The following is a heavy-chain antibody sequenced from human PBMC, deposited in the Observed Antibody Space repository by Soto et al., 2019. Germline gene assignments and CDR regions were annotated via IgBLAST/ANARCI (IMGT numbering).Heavy chain of an antibody. Sequence: PGGSLRLSCAASGFTFSSYWMSWVRQAPGKGLEWVANIKQDGSEKYYVDSVKGRFTISRDNAKNSLYLQMNSLRAEDTAVYYCASIEGDYLDRNWFDPWGQGTLVTVSS. CDR3: ASIEGDYLDRNWFDP. CDR2: IKQDGSEK. CDR1: GFTFSSYW. D-gene: IGHD4-17*01. V-gene: IGHV3-7*01. J-gene: IGHJ5*02.